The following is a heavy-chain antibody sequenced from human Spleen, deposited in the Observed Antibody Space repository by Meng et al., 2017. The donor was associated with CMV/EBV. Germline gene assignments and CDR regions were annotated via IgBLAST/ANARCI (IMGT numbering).Heavy chain of an antibody. D-gene: IGHD3/OR15-3a*01. J-gene: IGHJ4*02. CDR1: GGSFSGYY. CDR3: ARDLDDFWTGYYAAYIDQ. CDR2: IFHAGDT. Sequence: SETLSLTCAVYGGSFSGYYWGWIRQPPGKGLQWIGSIFHAGDTYYNPALSSRVTISVDTSKNQFSLRLSSVTAADTAVYYCARDLDDFWTGYYAAYIDQWGQGTLVTVSS. V-gene: IGHV4-38-2*02.